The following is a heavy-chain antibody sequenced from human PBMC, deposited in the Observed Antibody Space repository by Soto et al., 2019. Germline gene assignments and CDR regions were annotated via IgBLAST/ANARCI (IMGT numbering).Heavy chain of an antibody. V-gene: IGHV4-34*01. J-gene: IGHJ6*02. CDR1: AGSFSRYY. Sequence: QVQLQQWGAGLLKPSETLSLTCAVYAGSFSRYYWSWIRQPPGKGLEWIGEINHSATTNYNPYLKSRATISVVTAKNQCSLKLSSVTAADTAVYYCARGEYEQLAHYYYYYWMDFWGQGTTVTVSS. CDR2: INHSATT. CDR3: ARGEYEQLAHYYYYYWMDF. D-gene: IGHD6-13*01.